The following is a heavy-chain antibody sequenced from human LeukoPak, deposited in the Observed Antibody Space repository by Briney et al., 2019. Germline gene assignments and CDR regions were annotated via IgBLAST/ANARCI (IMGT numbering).Heavy chain of an antibody. CDR1: GYTFTNYG. D-gene: IGHD3-10*01. J-gene: IGHJ4*02. Sequence: SVKVSCKASGYTFTNYGITWVRQAPGQGLEWMGWIDTYSGNTNYAQKVQGRVTMTTDTSTSTAYMELRSLRSDDTAAYYCARVHPSGSYHKYWGQGTLVTVSS. CDR3: ARVHPSGSYHKY. CDR2: IDTYSGNT. V-gene: IGHV1-18*01.